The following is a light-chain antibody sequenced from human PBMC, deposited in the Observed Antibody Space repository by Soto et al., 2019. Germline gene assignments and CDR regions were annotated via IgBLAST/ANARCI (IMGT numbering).Light chain of an antibody. CDR1: QSVSSN. V-gene: IGKV3-15*01. CDR3: QQYNNWPWT. Sequence: EIVLTQSPGTLSLSPGERATVSCRSSQSVSSNYLAWYQQKPGQAPRLLIHGASTRATGFPARFSGSGSGTDFTLTISSLQSEDFAVYYCQQYNNWPWTFGQGTKVDI. J-gene: IGKJ1*01. CDR2: GAS.